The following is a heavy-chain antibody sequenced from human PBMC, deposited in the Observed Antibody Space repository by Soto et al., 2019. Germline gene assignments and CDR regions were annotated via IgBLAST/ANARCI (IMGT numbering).Heavy chain of an antibody. CDR2: IYYTGTT. CDR3: ARGDWFPP. Sequence: QVQLQESGPGLVKPSQTLSLTCTVSGGSISAGDYYWNWIRQPPGKGLEWIGYIYYTGTTKYNPSLKSRATLSVDTSKNRLSLNLTSVTAADSAVYYCARGDWFPPWGPGTLVTVSS. CDR1: GGSISAGDYY. V-gene: IGHV4-30-4*01. J-gene: IGHJ5*02.